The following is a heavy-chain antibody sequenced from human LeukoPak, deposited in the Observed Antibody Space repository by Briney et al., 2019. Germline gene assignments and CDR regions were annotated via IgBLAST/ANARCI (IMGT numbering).Heavy chain of an antibody. V-gene: IGHV3-23*01. D-gene: IGHD6-13*01. CDR2: ISASGGST. Sequence: GGSLRLSCAASGFTFSSYAINWVRQAPGKGLDWASAISASGGSTYYADSVKGRFTISRDNSKNTLYLQMNSLRAEDTAVYYCAKDPDTEYSSSWYNWFDPWGQGTLVTVSS. CDR3: AKDPDTEYSSSWYNWFDP. J-gene: IGHJ5*02. CDR1: GFTFSSYA.